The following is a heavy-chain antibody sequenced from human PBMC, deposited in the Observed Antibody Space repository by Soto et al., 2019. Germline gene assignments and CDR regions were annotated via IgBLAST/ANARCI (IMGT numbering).Heavy chain of an antibody. J-gene: IGHJ5*02. D-gene: IGHD3-22*01. CDR2: INHSGST. V-gene: IGHV4-34*01. CDR1: GDSISSADYY. Sequence: SETLSLTCTVSGDSISSADYYWSWIRQTPGKGLEWIGEINHSGSTNYNPSLKSRATISVDTSKNQFSLKLSSVTAADTAVYYCARGGNYYDSSGYYQNWFDPWGQGALVTVSS. CDR3: ARGGNYYDSSGYYQNWFDP.